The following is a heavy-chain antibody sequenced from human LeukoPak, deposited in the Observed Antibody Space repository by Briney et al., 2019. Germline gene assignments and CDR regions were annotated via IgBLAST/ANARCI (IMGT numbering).Heavy chain of an antibody. Sequence: PGGSLRLSCAASGFTFSNYDMHWVRQAPGKGLEWVAVIWYDGTNKYYADSVKGRFTISRDNSKNTLYLQMNSLRAEDTAVYYCARGVGGSYLFDYWGQETLVTVSS. CDR2: IWYDGTNK. CDR1: GFTFSNYD. J-gene: IGHJ4*02. V-gene: IGHV3-33*01. D-gene: IGHD1-26*01. CDR3: ARGVGGSYLFDY.